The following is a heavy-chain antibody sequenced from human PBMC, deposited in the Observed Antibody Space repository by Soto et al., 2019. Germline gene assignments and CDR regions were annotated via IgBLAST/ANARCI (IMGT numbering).Heavy chain of an antibody. J-gene: IGHJ5*02. CDR3: AKSAIVVVVAAIHNWFDP. D-gene: IGHD2-15*01. Sequence: PGGSLRLSCAASGFTFSSYGMHWVRQAPGKGLEWVAVISYDGGNKYYADSVKGRFTISRDNSKNTLYLQMNSLRAEDTAVYYCAKSAIVVVVAAIHNWFDPWGQGTLVTVSS. CDR1: GFTFSSYG. V-gene: IGHV3-30*18. CDR2: ISYDGGNK.